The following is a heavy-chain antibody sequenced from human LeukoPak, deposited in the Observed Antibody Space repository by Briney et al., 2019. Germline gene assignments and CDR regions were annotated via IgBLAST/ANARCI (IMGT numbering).Heavy chain of an antibody. V-gene: IGHV4-39*07. CDR1: GGSISSSSYY. J-gene: IGHJ4*02. CDR3: ARGSYDYVWGSYRLPFDY. D-gene: IGHD3-16*02. Sequence: PSGTLSLTCAVSGGSISSSSYYWGWIRQPPGKGLEWIGEINHSGSTNYNPSLKSRVTISVDTSKNQFSLKLSSVTAADTAVYYCARGSYDYVWGSYRLPFDYWGQGTLVTVSS. CDR2: INHSGST.